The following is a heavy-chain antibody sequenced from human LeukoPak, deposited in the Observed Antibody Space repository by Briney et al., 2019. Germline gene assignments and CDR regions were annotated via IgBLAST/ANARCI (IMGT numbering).Heavy chain of an antibody. CDR3: AKDLVATPTLAFDI. Sequence: GGSLRLSCAASGFTFSSYAMSWVRQAPGKGLEWVSGISGSGDSTYYADSVKGRFTISRDNSKNTLYLQMNSLRAEDTAVYYCAKDLVATPTLAFDIWGQGTMVTVSS. V-gene: IGHV3-23*01. CDR2: ISGSGDST. CDR1: GFTFSSYA. J-gene: IGHJ3*02. D-gene: IGHD2-15*01.